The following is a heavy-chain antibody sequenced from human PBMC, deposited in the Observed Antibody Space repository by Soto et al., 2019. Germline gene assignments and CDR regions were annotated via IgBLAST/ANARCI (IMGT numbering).Heavy chain of an antibody. V-gene: IGHV3-23*01. CDR1: GFTFSSYA. D-gene: IGHD2-15*01. CDR2: ISGSGGST. CDR3: AKDKDCSGGSCPYDAIDI. J-gene: IGHJ3*02. Sequence: PGGSLRLSCAASGFTFSSYAMSWVRQAPGKGLEWVSAISGSGGSTYYVDSVKGRFTISRDNSKNTLYLQMNSLRAEDTAVYYCAKDKDCSGGSCPYDAIDIRGQGTMVTVAS.